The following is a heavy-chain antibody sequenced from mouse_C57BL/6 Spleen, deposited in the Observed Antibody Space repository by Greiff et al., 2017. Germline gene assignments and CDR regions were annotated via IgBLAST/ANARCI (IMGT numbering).Heavy chain of an antibody. Sequence: VQLQQPGAELVKPGASVKLSCKASGYTFTSYWMQWVKQRPGQGLEWIGEIDPSDSYTNYNQKFKGKATWTVDTSSSTAYMQLSSLTSEDSAVYYCARSYSNLFDYWGQGTTLTVSS. V-gene: IGHV1-50*01. J-gene: IGHJ2*01. CDR2: IDPSDSYT. D-gene: IGHD2-5*01. CDR1: GYTFTSYW. CDR3: ARSYSNLFDY.